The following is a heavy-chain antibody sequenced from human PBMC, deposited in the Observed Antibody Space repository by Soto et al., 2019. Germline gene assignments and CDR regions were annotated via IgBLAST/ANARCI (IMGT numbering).Heavy chain of an antibody. D-gene: IGHD2-8*01. CDR2: TYYRSKWYN. Sequence: QVQLQQSGPGLVKPSQTLSLTCAISGDSVSSNNAAWNWIMQSPSRGLEWLGRTYYRSKWYNDYAVSVKSRITINPDTTKNQFSLQLNSVTPEDTAVYYCGRVHCTNGICYSVRLDSWAQGTLVTVSS. V-gene: IGHV6-1*01. J-gene: IGHJ4*02. CDR1: GDSVSSNNAA. CDR3: GRVHCTNGICYSVRLDS.